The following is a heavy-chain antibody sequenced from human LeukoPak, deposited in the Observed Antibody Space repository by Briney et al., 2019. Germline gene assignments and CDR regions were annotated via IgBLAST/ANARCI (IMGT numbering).Heavy chain of an antibody. V-gene: IGHV4-59*08. CDR2: IYYSGST. Sequence: PSETLSLTCTVSGGSISSYYWSWVRQPPGKGLEWIGYIYYSGSTNYNPSLKSRVTISVDTSKNQFSLKLSSVTAADTAVYYCASNGYADYGPYWYFDLWGRCTLVTVSS. D-gene: IGHD4-17*01. CDR1: GGSISSYY. CDR3: ASNGYADYGPYWYFDL. J-gene: IGHJ2*01.